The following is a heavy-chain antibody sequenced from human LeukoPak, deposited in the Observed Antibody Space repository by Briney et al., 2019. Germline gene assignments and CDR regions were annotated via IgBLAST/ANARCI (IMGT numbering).Heavy chain of an antibody. D-gene: IGHD4-17*01. CDR1: GGSFSGYY. Sequence: PSETLSLNCAVYGGSFSGYYWSWIRQPPGKGLEWIGEINHSGSTNYNPSLKSRVTISVDTSKNQFSLKLSSVTAADTAVYYCARYRGYGDYAGAFDIWGQGTMVTVSS. CDR3: ARYRGYGDYAGAFDI. CDR2: INHSGST. J-gene: IGHJ3*02. V-gene: IGHV4-34*01.